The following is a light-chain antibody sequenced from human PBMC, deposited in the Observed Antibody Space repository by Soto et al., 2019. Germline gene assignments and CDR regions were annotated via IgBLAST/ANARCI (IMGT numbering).Light chain of an antibody. CDR1: QSISNY. CDR2: DAS. Sequence: EIVLTQSPATLSLSPGERATLSCRASQSISNYLAWYQQKSGQAPRLLIYDASNRATDIPAWCSGSGSGTDFTLTISSLETEDFAVYDGQQRSDWPRTCGQGTKLEIK. CDR3: QQRSDWPRT. V-gene: IGKV3-11*01. J-gene: IGKJ2*01.